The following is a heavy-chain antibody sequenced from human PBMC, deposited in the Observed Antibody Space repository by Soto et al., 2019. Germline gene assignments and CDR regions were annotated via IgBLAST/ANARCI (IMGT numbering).Heavy chain of an antibody. D-gene: IGHD3-3*01. CDR3: ARDSWSKEVLRFLDWSHDAFDI. Sequence: ASVKVSCKASGYTFTSYGISWVRQAPGQGLEWMGWISAYNGNTNYAQKLQGRVTMTTDTSTSTAYMELRSLRSDDTAVYYCARDSWSKEVLRFLDWSHDAFDIWGQGTMVTVSS. CDR2: ISAYNGNT. CDR1: GYTFTSYG. J-gene: IGHJ3*02. V-gene: IGHV1-18*01.